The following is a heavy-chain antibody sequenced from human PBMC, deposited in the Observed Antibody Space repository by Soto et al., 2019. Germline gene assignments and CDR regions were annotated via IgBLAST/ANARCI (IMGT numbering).Heavy chain of an antibody. V-gene: IGHV1-18*01. CDR1: GYTFTTYD. D-gene: IGHD2-15*01. J-gene: IGHJ4*02. CDR3: TRGYSRFVY. CDR2: ISTFNGDT. Sequence: GASVKVSCKASGYTFTTYDITWVRQAPGQGLEWMGWISTFNGDTNYAQKLQGRVTMTTDTSTSTAYMELRSLRSDDTAVYYCTRGYSRFVYWGQGTLVTVSS.